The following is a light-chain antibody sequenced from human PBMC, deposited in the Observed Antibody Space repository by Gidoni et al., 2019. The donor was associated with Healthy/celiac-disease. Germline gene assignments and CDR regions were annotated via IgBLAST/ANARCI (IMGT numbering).Light chain of an antibody. CDR1: QSVSSSY. J-gene: IGKJ1*01. Sequence: ATLSCRASQSVSSSYLAWYQQKPGQAPRLLIYGASSGSGTDFTLTISRLEPEDFAVYYCQQYGSSPWTFGQGTKVEIK. CDR3: QQYGSSPWT. V-gene: IGKV3-20*01. CDR2: GAS.